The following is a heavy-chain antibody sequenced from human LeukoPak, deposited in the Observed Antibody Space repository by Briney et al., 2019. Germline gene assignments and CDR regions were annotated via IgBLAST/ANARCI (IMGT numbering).Heavy chain of an antibody. Sequence: GGSLRLSCAASGFTFSNYWMHWVRQDPGKGLVWVSFINPDGSTTNYADSVKGRFTISRDNAKNALYLQMNSLRDEDTAVYYCAKEVVVVPAACFDYWGQGTLVTVSS. CDR1: GFTFSNYW. J-gene: IGHJ4*02. V-gene: IGHV3-74*01. CDR3: AKEVVVVPAACFDY. CDR2: INPDGSTT. D-gene: IGHD2-2*01.